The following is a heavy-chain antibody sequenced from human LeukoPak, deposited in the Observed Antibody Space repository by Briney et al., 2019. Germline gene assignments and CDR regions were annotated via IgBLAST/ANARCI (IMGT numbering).Heavy chain of an antibody. CDR2: INHSGST. V-gene: IGHV4-34*01. CDR1: GGSSSGYY. J-gene: IGHJ6*03. D-gene: IGHD2-2*01. CDR3: ARGRYCSSTSCYWYYYYMDV. Sequence: SETLSLTCAVYGGSSSGYYWSWIRQPPGKGLEWIGEINHSGSTNYNPSLKSRVTISVDTSKNQFSLKLSSVTAADTAVYYCARGRYCSSTSCYWYYYYMDVWGKGTTVTVSS.